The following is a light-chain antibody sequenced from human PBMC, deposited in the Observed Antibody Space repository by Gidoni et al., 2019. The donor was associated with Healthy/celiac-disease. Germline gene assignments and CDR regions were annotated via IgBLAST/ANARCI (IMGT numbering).Light chain of an antibody. CDR3: QQYYSTPPT. CDR2: CAC. CDR1: QSVLYSSNNKNY. Sequence: DIVMTQSPDSLAVSLGERATINCKSSQSVLYSSNNKNYLAWYQQKPGQQAELLIYCACTLESGVLYRVSGSGSGTDFTFTISSLQAEDVSVYYCQQYYSTPPTFGQGTKLEIK. V-gene: IGKV4-1*01. J-gene: IGKJ2*01.